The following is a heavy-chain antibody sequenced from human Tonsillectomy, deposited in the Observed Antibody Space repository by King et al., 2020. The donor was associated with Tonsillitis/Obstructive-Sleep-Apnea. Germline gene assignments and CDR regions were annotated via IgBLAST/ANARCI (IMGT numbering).Heavy chain of an antibody. V-gene: IGHV3-33*01. CDR1: GFTFSSYG. D-gene: IGHD3-10*01. Sequence: VQLVESGGGVVQPGRSLRLSCAASGFTFSSYGMHWVRQAPGKGLEWVAVIWYDGSNKYYADSVKGRFTISRDNSKNTLYLQMNSLRAEDTAVYYCARVFGVGAGPWFDPWGQGTLVTVSS. J-gene: IGHJ5*02. CDR3: ARVFGVGAGPWFDP. CDR2: IWYDGSNK.